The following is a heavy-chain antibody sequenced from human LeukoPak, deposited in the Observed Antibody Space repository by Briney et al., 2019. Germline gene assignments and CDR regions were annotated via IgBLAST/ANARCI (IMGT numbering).Heavy chain of an antibody. CDR3: ARAACCYGSGSYCHDAFDI. J-gene: IGHJ3*02. CDR1: GGTFSSYA. Sequence: SVKVSCKASGGTFSSYAISWVRQAPGQGLEWMGGIIPIFGTANYAQKFQGRVTITADESTSTAYMELSSLRSEDTAVYYCARAACCYGSGSYCHDAFDIWGQGTMVTVSS. D-gene: IGHD3-10*01. V-gene: IGHV1-69*13. CDR2: IIPIFGTA.